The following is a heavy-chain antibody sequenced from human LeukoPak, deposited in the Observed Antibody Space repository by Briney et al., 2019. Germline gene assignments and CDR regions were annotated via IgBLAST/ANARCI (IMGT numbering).Heavy chain of an antibody. V-gene: IGHV3-21*01. J-gene: IGHJ3*02. D-gene: IGHD6-13*01. Sequence: GGSLRLSCAASGFTFSSYSMNWVRQAPGKGLEWVSSISSSSSYIYYADSVKGRFTISRDNAKNSLYLQMNSLRAEDTAVYYCARDQPYSSSWSPHPTDAFDIWGQGTMVTVSS. CDR1: GFTFSSYS. CDR2: ISSSSSYI. CDR3: ARDQPYSSSWSPHPTDAFDI.